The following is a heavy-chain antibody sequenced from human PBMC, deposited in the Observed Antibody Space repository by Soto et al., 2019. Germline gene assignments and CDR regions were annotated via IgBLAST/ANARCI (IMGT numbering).Heavy chain of an antibody. CDR2: ISAYNGNT. CDR1: GYTCTSYG. Sequence: VSVKVACKGSGYTCTSYGISWVRQAPGQGLEWMGWISAYNGNTNYAQKLQGRVTMTTDTSTSTAYMELRSLRSDDTAVYYCARVPYLFYYGMDVWGQGTTVTVSS. J-gene: IGHJ6*02. V-gene: IGHV1-18*01. CDR3: ARVPYLFYYGMDV.